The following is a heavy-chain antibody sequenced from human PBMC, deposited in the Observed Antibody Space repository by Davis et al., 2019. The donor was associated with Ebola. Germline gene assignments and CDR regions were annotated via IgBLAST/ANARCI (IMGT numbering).Heavy chain of an antibody. Sequence: SETLSLTCSVSGGSISSSSYYWGWIRQPPGKGLEWIGNFYNSGSTYYNPSLKSRVTISVDTSKNQFSLKLSSVTAADTAVYYCALHCSSTSCSSFDYWGQGTLVTVSS. CDR2: FYNSGST. CDR1: GGSISSSSYY. J-gene: IGHJ4*02. D-gene: IGHD2-2*01. CDR3: ALHCSSTSCSSFDY. V-gene: IGHV4-39*01.